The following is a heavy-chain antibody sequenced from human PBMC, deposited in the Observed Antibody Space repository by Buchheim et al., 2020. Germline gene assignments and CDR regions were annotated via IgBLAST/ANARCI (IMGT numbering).Heavy chain of an antibody. D-gene: IGHD3-10*01. V-gene: IGHV3-7*01. CDR2: ISPDGSER. CDR1: RFTFSDSW. Sequence: EVQLVESGGGLVQPGGSLRLSCAASRFTFSDSWMDWVRQAPGKGLEWVANISPDGSERYYVDSVKGRFFISRDNTKNSLFLQMNSLRAEDTGVYYCSLSLNYWGRGTL. J-gene: IGHJ4*02. CDR3: SLSLNY.